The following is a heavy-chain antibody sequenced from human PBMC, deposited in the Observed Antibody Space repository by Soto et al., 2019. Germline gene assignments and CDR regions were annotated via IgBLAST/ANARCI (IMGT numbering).Heavy chain of an antibody. CDR2: ISGSGGST. CDR1: GFTFSSYA. J-gene: IGHJ4*02. Sequence: EVQLLESGGGLVQPGRSLRLSCAASGFTFSSYAMRWVRQAPGKGLEWVSAISGSGGSTYYADSVKGRFTVSRDTSKNTLYLQMNSLRAEDTAVYYCARRGSGSYYDYWGQGTLVTVSS. V-gene: IGHV3-23*01. D-gene: IGHD1-26*01. CDR3: ARRGSGSYYDY.